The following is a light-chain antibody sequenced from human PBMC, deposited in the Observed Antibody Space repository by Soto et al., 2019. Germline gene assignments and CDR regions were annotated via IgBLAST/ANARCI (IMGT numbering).Light chain of an antibody. CDR3: RNYGGTPIT. CDR2: GAS. V-gene: IGKV3-20*01. Sequence: EIVFTQSPFTLSLSPVGGATLSFRASQSVSRRLAWYQHRPGQSPRLLMSGASMRASGVPVRFSGSGSGTSFTLTISRLEPEDFAIYYCRNYGGTPITFGLGTRLEIK. J-gene: IGKJ5*01. CDR1: QSVSRR.